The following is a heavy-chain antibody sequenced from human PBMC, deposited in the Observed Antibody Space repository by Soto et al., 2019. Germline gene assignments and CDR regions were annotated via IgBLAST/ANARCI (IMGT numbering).Heavy chain of an antibody. J-gene: IGHJ4*02. CDR1: GFTFSSYA. CDR2: ISGSGGST. V-gene: IGHV3-23*01. D-gene: IGHD3-16*01. CDR3: AKDGVPVPGGLHDY. Sequence: GGSLRLSCAASGFTFSSYAMSWVRQAPGKGLEWVSAISGSGGSTYYADSVKGRFTISRDNSKNTLYLQMNSLRAEDTAVYYCAKDGVPVPGGLHDYWGQGTLVTVSS.